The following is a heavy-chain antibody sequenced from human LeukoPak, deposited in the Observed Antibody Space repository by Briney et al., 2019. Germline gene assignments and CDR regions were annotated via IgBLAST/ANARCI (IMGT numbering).Heavy chain of an antibody. V-gene: IGHV4-38-2*02. CDR1: GYSISSNYY. Sequence: PSETLSLTCTVSGYSISSNYYWGWIRQPPGKGLEWIGSIYHSGSTYYNPSLKSRVTISVDTSKNQFSLKLSSVTAADTAVYYCARMGRVGFDYWGQGTLVTVSS. J-gene: IGHJ4*02. CDR3: ARMGRVGFDY. CDR2: IYHSGST. D-gene: IGHD1-26*01.